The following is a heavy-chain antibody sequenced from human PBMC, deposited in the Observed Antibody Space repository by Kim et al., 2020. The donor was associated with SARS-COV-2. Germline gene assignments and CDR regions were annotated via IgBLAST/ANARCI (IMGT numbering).Heavy chain of an antibody. J-gene: IGHJ4*02. Sequence: GGSLRLSCAASGFTFSSYGMHWVRQAPGKGLEWVAVIWYDGSNKFYADSMKGRFTISRDNSKNTLYLQMNSLRAEDTAVYYCAKGQEWELMLWGQGTLVTVSS. CDR3: AKGQEWELML. CDR2: IWYDGSNK. D-gene: IGHD1-26*01. CDR1: GFTFSSYG. V-gene: IGHV3-33*06.